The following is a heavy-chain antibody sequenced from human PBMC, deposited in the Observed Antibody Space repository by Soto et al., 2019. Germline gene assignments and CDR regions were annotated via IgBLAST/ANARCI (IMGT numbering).Heavy chain of an antibody. CDR1: GFTFISYA. V-gene: IGHV3-23*01. D-gene: IGHD3-16*01. CDR3: AKGLRRAVPTTWGAFDL. J-gene: IGHJ3*01. Sequence: EVQLLESGGGVVHPGGSLRLSCAASGFTFISYAMSWVRQAPGKGLEWVSAISGSGGSTYYADSVKGRFSISSDNPKNTLYLQMNSLRAEDTAVYDCAKGLRRAVPTTWGAFDLWGQGKMVTVSS. CDR2: ISGSGGST.